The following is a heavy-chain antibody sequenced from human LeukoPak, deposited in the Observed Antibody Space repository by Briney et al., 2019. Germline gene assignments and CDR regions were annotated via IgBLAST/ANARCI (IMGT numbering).Heavy chain of an antibody. J-gene: IGHJ4*02. CDR1: GFTFSSYS. CDR2: ISGSGGST. V-gene: IGHV3-23*01. Sequence: GGSLRLSCAASGFTFSSYSMNWVRQAPGKGLEWVSAISGSGGSTYYADSVKGRFTISRDNSKNTLYLQMNSLRAEDTAVYYCAKVEPRSVAVDYWGQGTLVTVSS. CDR3: AKVEPRSVAVDY. D-gene: IGHD6-19*01.